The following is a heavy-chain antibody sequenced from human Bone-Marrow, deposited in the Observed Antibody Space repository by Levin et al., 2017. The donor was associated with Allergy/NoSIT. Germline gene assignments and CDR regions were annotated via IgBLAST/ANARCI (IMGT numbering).Heavy chain of an antibody. Sequence: GSLRLSCTVSGGSISSYYWSWIRQPPGKGLEWIGYIYYSGSTNYNPSLKSRVTISVDTSKNQFSLKLSSVTAADTAVYYCARGADVLLWFGSHYYYYGMDVWGQGTTVTVSS. CDR3: ARGADVLLWFGSHYYYYGMDV. J-gene: IGHJ6*02. CDR2: IYYSGST. D-gene: IGHD3-10*01. V-gene: IGHV4-59*01. CDR1: GGSISSYY.